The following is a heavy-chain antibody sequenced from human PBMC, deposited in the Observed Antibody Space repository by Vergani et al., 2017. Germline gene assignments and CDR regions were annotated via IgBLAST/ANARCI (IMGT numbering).Heavy chain of an antibody. D-gene: IGHD3-22*01. V-gene: IGHV3-48*01. CDR1: GFTFSSYS. CDR2: ISSSSSTI. Sequence: EVQLVESGGGLVQPGGSLRLSCAASGFTFSSYSMNWVRQAPGKGVEWVSYISSSSSTIYYADSVKGRFTISRDNAKNSLYLQMNSLRAEDTAVYYCARDHLVVVTKAYSFDYWGQGTLVTVSS. J-gene: IGHJ4*02. CDR3: ARDHLVVVTKAYSFDY.